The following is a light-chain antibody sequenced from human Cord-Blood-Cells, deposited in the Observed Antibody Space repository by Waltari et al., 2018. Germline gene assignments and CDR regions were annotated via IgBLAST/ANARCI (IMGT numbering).Light chain of an antibody. V-gene: IGLV1-44*01. CDR1: SSNIGSHP. CDR2: SNN. CDR3: AAWDDSLNGWV. J-gene: IGLJ3*02. Sequence: QSVLPQPPSASATPGQRVPISCSGSSSNIGSHPVNWYQQLTGTAPKLLIYSNNQRPSGVPDRFSGSKSGTSASLAISGLQSEDEADYYCAAWDDSLNGWVFGGGTKLTVL.